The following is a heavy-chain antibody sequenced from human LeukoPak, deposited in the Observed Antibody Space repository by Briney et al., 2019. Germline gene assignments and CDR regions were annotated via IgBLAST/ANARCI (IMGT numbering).Heavy chain of an antibody. CDR1: RFTFDEYG. D-gene: IGHD3-10*01. CDR2: INWNGRSI. CDR3: ARLLVYGSGGEAFDY. J-gene: IGHJ4*02. Sequence: GGSLRLSCAASRFTFDEYGMSWVRQTAGKGLEWVSGINWNGRSIGYADSVKGRFTVSRDNAKSSLYLQMNSLRAEGMAVYYCARLLVYGSGGEAFDYWGQGTLVTVSS. V-gene: IGHV3-20*04.